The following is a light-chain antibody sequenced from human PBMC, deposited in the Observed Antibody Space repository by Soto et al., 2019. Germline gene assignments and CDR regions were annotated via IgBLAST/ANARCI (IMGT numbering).Light chain of an antibody. CDR1: SRDIGGYDF. J-gene: IGLJ2*01. Sequence: QSALTQPPSASGSPGQSVTISCTGTSRDIGGYDFVSWYQQHPGKAPKLMIYDVFKRPSGVPDRFSDSKSGNTASLTVSGLHADDEAYYYCSSYGGSNNLLFGGGTKLTVL. V-gene: IGLV2-8*01. CDR2: DVF. CDR3: SSYGGSNNLL.